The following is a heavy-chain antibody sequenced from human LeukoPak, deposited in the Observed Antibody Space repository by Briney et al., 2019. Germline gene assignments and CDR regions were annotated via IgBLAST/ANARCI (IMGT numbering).Heavy chain of an antibody. D-gene: IGHD5-12*01. CDR1: GYTFTSYY. J-gene: IGHJ4*02. Sequence: GAPVKVSCKASGYTFTSYYIHWMRQAPGQGLEWVGWINPNSGGSHYARRFQGRVTMTSDTSINTGYMELTSLTTDDTAVYYCARGPRYGESGYDLGPYWGQGTLVTVSS. CDR3: ARGPRYGESGYDLGPY. V-gene: IGHV1-2*02. CDR2: INPNSGGS.